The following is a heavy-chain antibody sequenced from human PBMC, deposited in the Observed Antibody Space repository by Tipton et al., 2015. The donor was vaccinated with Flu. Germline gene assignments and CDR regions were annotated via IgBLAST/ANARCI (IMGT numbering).Heavy chain of an antibody. J-gene: IGHJ4*02. CDR3: ARAIAGADSL. Sequence: SLRLSCVASGFMFDSYAMNWVRQVPGKGLECVSGISFNGGDTFYAKSVKGRFTVSRDDSKDTLYLHMDSLREEDMAVYYCARAIAGADSLWGQGTLVTVSS. CDR1: GFMFDSYA. D-gene: IGHD3-16*01. CDR2: ISFNGGDT. V-gene: IGHV3-64*01.